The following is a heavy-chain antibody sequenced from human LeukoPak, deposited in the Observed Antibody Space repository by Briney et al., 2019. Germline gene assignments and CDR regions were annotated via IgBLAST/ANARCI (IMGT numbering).Heavy chain of an antibody. CDR1: GFIFSHYG. Sequence: GGSLRLSCAASGFIFSHYGMHWVRQAPGKGLEWVALIWYDGSNKYYTDSVKGRLTISRDNSKNTLYLQMNSLRAEDTAIYYCAREGPRGNSQFDYWGQETLVTVS. CDR2: IWYDGSNK. CDR3: AREGPRGNSQFDY. J-gene: IGHJ4*02. D-gene: IGHD2/OR15-2a*01. V-gene: IGHV3-33*08.